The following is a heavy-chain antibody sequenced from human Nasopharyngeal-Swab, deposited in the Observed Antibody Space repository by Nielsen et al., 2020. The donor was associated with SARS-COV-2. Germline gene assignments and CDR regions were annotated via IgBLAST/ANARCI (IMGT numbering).Heavy chain of an antibody. Sequence: KVSCKGSGYSFTSYWIGWVRQMPGKGLEWMGIIYPGDSDTRYSPSFQGQVTISADKSISTAYLQWSSLKASDTAMYYCARRPTNGDYGAYGMDVWSQGTTVTVSS. CDR3: ARRPTNGDYGAYGMDV. CDR2: IYPGDSDT. D-gene: IGHD4-17*01. J-gene: IGHJ6*02. V-gene: IGHV5-51*01. CDR1: GYSFTSYW.